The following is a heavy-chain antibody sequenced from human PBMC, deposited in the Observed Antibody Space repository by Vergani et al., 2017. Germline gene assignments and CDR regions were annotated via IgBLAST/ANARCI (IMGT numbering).Heavy chain of an antibody. CDR2: ISYDGSNK. J-gene: IGHJ4*02. D-gene: IGHD5-12*01. CDR3: AKDRRYSGYRNPGY. Sequence: QVQLVESGGGVVQPGRSLRLSCAASGFTFSSYGMHWVRQAPGKGLEWVAVISYDGSNKYYADSVKGRFTISRDNSKNTLYLQMNSLRAEDTAVYYCAKDRRYSGYRNPGYWGQGTLVTVSS. V-gene: IGHV3-30*18. CDR1: GFTFSSYG.